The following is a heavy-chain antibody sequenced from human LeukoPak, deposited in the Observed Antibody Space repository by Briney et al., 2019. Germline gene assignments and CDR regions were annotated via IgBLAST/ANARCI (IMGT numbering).Heavy chain of an antibody. CDR3: ATVVVVPAATDY. V-gene: IGHV3-21*01. CDR2: ISSSSSYI. J-gene: IGHJ4*02. Sequence: GGSLRLSCAASGFTFSGYSMNWVRQAPGKGLEWVSSISSSSSYIYYADSVKGRFTISRDNAKNSLYLQMNSLRAEDTAVYYCATVVVVPAATDYWGQGTLATVSS. CDR1: GFTFSGYS. D-gene: IGHD2-2*01.